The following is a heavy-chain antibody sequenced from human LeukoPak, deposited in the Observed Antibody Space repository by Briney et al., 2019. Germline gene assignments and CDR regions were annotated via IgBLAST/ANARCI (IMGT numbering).Heavy chain of an antibody. Sequence: PSETLSLTCTVSGYSISSGYYWGWIRQPPGKGLEWIGSIYHSGRTYYNPSLKSRVTISVGTSKNQFSLKLSSVTAADTAVYYCARADIVVVPAAFFDYWGQGTLVTVSS. CDR2: IYHSGRT. CDR3: ARADIVVVPAAFFDY. CDR1: GYSISSGYY. J-gene: IGHJ4*02. V-gene: IGHV4-38-2*02. D-gene: IGHD2-2*01.